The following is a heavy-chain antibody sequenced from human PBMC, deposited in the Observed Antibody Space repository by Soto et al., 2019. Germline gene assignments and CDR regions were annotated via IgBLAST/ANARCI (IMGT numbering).Heavy chain of an antibody. Sequence: QVQLQESGPGLVKPSETLSLTCTVSGASINSGGYYWSWIRQLPGKGLEWIGYIYFSGSTCYNPSLESRVTISLDTSQNQFSLKLSSVTAADTAMYFCASGDAWEALLAHWGQGILVTVSS. J-gene: IGHJ4*02. V-gene: IGHV4-31*03. CDR2: IYFSGST. D-gene: IGHD4-17*01. CDR1: GASINSGGYY. CDR3: ASGDAWEALLAH.